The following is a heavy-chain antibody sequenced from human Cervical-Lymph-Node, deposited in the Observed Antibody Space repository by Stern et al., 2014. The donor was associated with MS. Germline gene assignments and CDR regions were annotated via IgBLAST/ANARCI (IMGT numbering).Heavy chain of an antibody. D-gene: IGHD3-22*01. Sequence: VQLLESGGGVVQPGRSLRLSCAASGFTFSSYAMHWVRQAPGKGLEWVAVISYDGSNKYYADSVKGRFTISRDNSKNTLYLQMNSLRAEDTAVYYCAREETYDSSGYYDYWGQGTLVTVSS. CDR1: GFTFSSYA. CDR3: AREETYDSSGYYDY. V-gene: IGHV3-30*01. CDR2: ISYDGSNK. J-gene: IGHJ4*02.